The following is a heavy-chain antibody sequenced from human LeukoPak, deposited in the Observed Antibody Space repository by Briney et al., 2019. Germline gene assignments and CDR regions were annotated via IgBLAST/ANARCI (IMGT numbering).Heavy chain of an antibody. CDR3: ARLVVVTAAQIHYYYYGMDV. J-gene: IGHJ6*02. V-gene: IGHV4-34*01. CDR1: GGSFSGYY. Sequence: SETLSLTCAVYGGSFSGYYWSWIRQPPGKGLEWIGEINHSGSTNYNPSLKSRVTLSVDTSKNQFSLKLSSVTAADTAVYSCARLVVVTAAQIHYYYYGMDVWGQGTTVTVSS. CDR2: INHSGST. D-gene: IGHD2-21*02.